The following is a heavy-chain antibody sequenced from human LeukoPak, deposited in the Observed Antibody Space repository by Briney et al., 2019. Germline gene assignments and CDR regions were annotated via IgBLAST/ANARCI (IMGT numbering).Heavy chain of an antibody. CDR1: GYTFTSYG. Sequence: SVKVSCKASGYTFTSYGISWVRQAPGQGLEWMGWISAYNGNTNYAQKLQGRVTMTTDTSTSTAYMELRSLRSDDTAVYYCASIGLGYDILTGYRNWFDPWGPGTLVTVSS. V-gene: IGHV1-18*01. CDR2: ISAYNGNT. J-gene: IGHJ5*02. D-gene: IGHD3-9*01. CDR3: ASIGLGYDILTGYRNWFDP.